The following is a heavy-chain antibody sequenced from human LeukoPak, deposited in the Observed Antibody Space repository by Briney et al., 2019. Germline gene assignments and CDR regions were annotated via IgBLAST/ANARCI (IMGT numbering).Heavy chain of an antibody. CDR3: ATAAGTGTYYFDY. CDR1: GGTFSSYA. J-gene: IGHJ4*02. Sequence: SVKVSCKASGGTFSSYAISWVRQAPGQGLEWMGGIIPIVGTANYAQKFQGRVTITADESTSTAYMELSSLRSEDTAVYYCATAAGTGTYYFDYWGQGTLVTVSS. CDR2: IIPIVGTA. D-gene: IGHD6-13*01. V-gene: IGHV1-69*13.